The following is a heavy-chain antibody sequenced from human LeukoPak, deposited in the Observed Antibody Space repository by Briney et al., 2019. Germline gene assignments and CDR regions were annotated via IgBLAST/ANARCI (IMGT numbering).Heavy chain of an antibody. CDR3: ARVYYGGGCSSLSGMDA. D-gene: IGHD4-23*01. V-gene: IGHV7-4-1*02. CDR2: INTNTGNP. J-gene: IGHJ6*02. CDR1: GYTFTSYA. Sequence: ASVKVSCKASGYTFTSYAMNWVRQAPGQGLEWMGWINTNTGNPTYAQGFTGRFVFSLDTSVTTAYLQISSLKAEDTAVYSCARVYYGGGCSSLSGMDAWGQGTTVTVSS.